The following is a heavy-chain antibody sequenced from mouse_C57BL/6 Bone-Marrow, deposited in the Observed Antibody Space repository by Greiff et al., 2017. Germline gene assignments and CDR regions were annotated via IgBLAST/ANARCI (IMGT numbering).Heavy chain of an antibody. CDR1: GFNIKDDY. Sequence: EVKLQESGAELVRPGASVKLSCTASGFNIKDDYMHWVKQRPEQGLEWIGWIDPENGDTEYASKFQGKATITADTSSNTAYLQLSSLTSEDTAVYYCTTPLDYWGQGTTRTVAS. CDR2: IDPENGDT. V-gene: IGHV14-4*01. CDR3: TTPLDY. J-gene: IGHJ2*01.